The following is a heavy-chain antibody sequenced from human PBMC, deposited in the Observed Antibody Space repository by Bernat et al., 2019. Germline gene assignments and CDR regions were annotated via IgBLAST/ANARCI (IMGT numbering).Heavy chain of an antibody. D-gene: IGHD2-21*01. V-gene: IGHV3-33*01. CDR1: GFTFSSYG. CDR3: AREGRYLVYCYYGMDV. CDR2: IWYDGSNK. Sequence: QVQLVESGGGVVQPGRSLRLSCAASGFTFSSYGMHWVRQAPGNGLEWVAVIWYDGSNKYYADSEKGRFAMSRDTSKSTQYLQMNSLRAEGTAVYYCAREGRYLVYCYYGMDVWGQGTTVTVS. J-gene: IGHJ6*02.